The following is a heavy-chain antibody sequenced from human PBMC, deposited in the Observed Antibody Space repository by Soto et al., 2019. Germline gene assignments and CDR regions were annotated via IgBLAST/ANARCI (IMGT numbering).Heavy chain of an antibody. CDR2: MDPNSGNT. J-gene: IGHJ4*02. Sequence: ASVKVSCKASGYTFTSYDINWVRQATGQGLEWMGWMDPNSGNTGYAQKFQGRVTMTRNTSISTAYMELSSLRSEDTAVYYCARDSDSSGWYVIDDYWGQGTLVTVSS. D-gene: IGHD6-19*01. CDR1: GYTFTSYD. CDR3: ARDSDSSGWYVIDDY. V-gene: IGHV1-8*02.